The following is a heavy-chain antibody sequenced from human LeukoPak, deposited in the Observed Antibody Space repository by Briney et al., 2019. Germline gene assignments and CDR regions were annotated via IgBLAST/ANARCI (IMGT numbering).Heavy chain of an antibody. CDR2: ISSSSSYI. CDR3: ARDGSGYYSMYYFDY. J-gene: IGHJ4*02. D-gene: IGHD3-3*01. V-gene: IGHV3-21*01. CDR1: GFTFSSYS. Sequence: GGSLRLSCAASGFTFSSYSMNWVRQAPGKGLEWVSSISSSSSYIYYADSVKGRFTISRDNAKNSLYPQMNSLRAEDTAVYYCARDGSGYYSMYYFDYWGQGTLVTVSS.